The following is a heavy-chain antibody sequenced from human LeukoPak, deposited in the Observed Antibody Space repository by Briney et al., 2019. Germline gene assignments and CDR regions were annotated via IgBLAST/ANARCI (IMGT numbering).Heavy chain of an antibody. V-gene: IGHV3-74*01. Sequence: GGSLRLSRAASGFTFSYNWMHWVRQAPGKALVWVSRISSDGRTTHYADSVKGRFTISRDSAKNTLFLQMSDLRAEDTAVYYCLGYYSGSPNWGQGTLVTVSS. J-gene: IGHJ4*02. CDR2: ISSDGRTT. CDR1: GFTFSYNW. D-gene: IGHD3-10*01. CDR3: LGYYSGSPN.